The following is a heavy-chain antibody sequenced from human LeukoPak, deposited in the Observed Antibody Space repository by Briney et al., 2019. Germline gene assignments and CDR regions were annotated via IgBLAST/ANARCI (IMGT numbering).Heavy chain of an antibody. CDR1: GFTFSSYS. V-gene: IGHV3-21*01. D-gene: IGHD3-22*01. Sequence: GGSLRLSCAASGFTFSSYSMNWVRQAPGKGLEWVSSISSSSSYMYYADSVKGRFTISRDNAKNSLYLQMNSLRAEDTAVYYCCASNSYYYDSSGSDYWGQGTLVTVSS. J-gene: IGHJ4*02. CDR2: ISSSSSYM. CDR3: CASNSYYYDSSGSDY.